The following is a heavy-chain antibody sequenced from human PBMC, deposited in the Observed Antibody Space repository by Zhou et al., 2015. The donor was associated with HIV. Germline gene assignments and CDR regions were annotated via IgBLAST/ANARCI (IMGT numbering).Heavy chain of an antibody. CDR3: ARDRLVAASYSGPELSDAFDI. CDR1: GGTFSSYA. CDR2: IIPIFGTA. V-gene: IGHV1-69*01. D-gene: IGHD2-15*01. J-gene: IGHJ3*02. Sequence: QVQLVQSGAEVKKPGSSVKVSCKASGGTFSSYAISWVRQAPGQGLEWMGGIIPIFGTANYAQKFQGRVTITADESTSTAYMELSSLRSEDTAVYYCARDRLVAASYSGPELSDAFDIWGQGTMVTVSS.